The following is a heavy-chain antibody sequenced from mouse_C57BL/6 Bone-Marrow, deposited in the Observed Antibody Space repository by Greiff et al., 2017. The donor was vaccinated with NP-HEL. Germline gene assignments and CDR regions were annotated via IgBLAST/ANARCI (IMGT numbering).Heavy chain of an antibody. J-gene: IGHJ4*01. Sequence: QVTLNECGPGILQPSQSLSLTCSFSGFSLSTFGMGVGWIRQPSGKGLEWLAHIWWDDDKSYNPALKSRLTLSKDTSKNQVFLKIANVNTADTATYYCARIEAPLYLDYWGQGTSVTVSS. CDR2: IWWDDDK. CDR3: ARIEAPLYLDY. V-gene: IGHV8-8*01. D-gene: IGHD1-1*01. CDR1: GFSLSTFGMG.